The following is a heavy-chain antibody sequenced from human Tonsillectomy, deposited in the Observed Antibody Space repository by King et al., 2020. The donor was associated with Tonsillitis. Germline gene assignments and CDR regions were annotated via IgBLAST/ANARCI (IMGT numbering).Heavy chain of an antibody. V-gene: IGHV3-23*04. D-gene: IGHD2-2*01. J-gene: IGHJ4*02. CDR1: GFDFSRYG. Sequence: VQLVESGGGLVQPGGSLTLSCTASGFDFSRYGMNWVRQVPGKGLQWVSGISGRRDSTYYADSVRGRFTISRDRYKNMVYLQMNSLRPDDTAFYYCASLHACGDCWGQGTLVTVSS. CDR2: ISGRRDST. CDR3: ASLHACGDC.